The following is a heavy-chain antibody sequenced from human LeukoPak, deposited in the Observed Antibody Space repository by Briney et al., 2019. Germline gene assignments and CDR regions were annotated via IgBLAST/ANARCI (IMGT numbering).Heavy chain of an antibody. CDR2: ISSSSSYI. D-gene: IGHD6-19*01. CDR1: GFTFSSYS. CDR3: ARESGSSGSPRVYYYMDV. J-gene: IGHJ6*03. Sequence: PGGSLRLSCAASGFTFSSYSMNWVRQAPGKGLEWVSSISSSSSYIYYADSVKGRFTISRDNAKNSLYLQMNSLRAEDTAVYYCARESGSSGSPRVYYYMDVWGKGTTVTVSS. V-gene: IGHV3-21*01.